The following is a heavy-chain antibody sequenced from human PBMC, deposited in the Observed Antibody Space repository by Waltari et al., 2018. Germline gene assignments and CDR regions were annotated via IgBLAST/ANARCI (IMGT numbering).Heavy chain of an antibody. CDR1: GGSFGPYA. CDR2: IIPIFGKP. D-gene: IGHD1-26*01. Sequence: QVHLVQSGAEVRRPGSSVKVSCEASGGSFGPYAITWVRQAPGQGLEWIAGIIPIFGKPNYAQKFQDRVKVAADELTRTAFMELSSLRPDDTAVYYCAKRIVGGPFDVWGQGTMVIVSS. V-gene: IGHV1-69*12. J-gene: IGHJ3*01. CDR3: AKRIVGGPFDV.